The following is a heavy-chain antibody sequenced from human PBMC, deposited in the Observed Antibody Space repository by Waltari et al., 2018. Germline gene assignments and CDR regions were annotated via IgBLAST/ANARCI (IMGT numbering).Heavy chain of an antibody. CDR1: GYTFTSYD. D-gene: IGHD6-19*01. Sequence: QVQLVQSGAEVKKPGASVKVSCKASGYTFTSYDINWVRQATGQGLEWMGWMNPNSGNTGYAQKFKGRVTMTRNTSISTAYMELSSLRSEDTAVYYCARVSRLVNYYGMDVWGQGTTVTVSS. CDR2: MNPNSGNT. J-gene: IGHJ6*02. CDR3: ARVSRLVNYYGMDV. V-gene: IGHV1-8*02.